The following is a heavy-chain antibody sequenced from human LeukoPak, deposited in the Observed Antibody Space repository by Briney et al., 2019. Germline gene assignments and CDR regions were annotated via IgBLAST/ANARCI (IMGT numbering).Heavy chain of an antibody. CDR3: ARAPYYYDSSGYYYLSPIDY. CDR1: GGSFSDYY. D-gene: IGHD3-22*01. Sequence: SETLSLTCAVYGGSFSDYYWNWIRQPPGKGLEWIGEINHSGSTNYNPSLKSRVTISVDTSKNQFSLKLSSVAAADTAVYYCARAPYYYDSSGYYYLSPIDYWGQGTLATVSS. J-gene: IGHJ4*02. V-gene: IGHV4-34*01. CDR2: INHSGST.